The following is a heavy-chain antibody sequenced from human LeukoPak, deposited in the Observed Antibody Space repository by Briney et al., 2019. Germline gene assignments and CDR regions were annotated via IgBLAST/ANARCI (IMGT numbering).Heavy chain of an antibody. V-gene: IGHV3-48*03. CDR2: IDRSGTSK. J-gene: IGHJ4*02. CDR1: GFTFSSYN. D-gene: IGHD1-20*01. CDR3: ARDPGGNWNFFDY. Sequence: GGSLRLSCAGPGFTFSSYNMNWVRQAPGRGLEWLSYIDRSGTSKYYADSVKGRFTISRDNGKNSLYLQMNSLTVEDTAVYYCARDPGGNWNFFDYWGQGTLVTVSS.